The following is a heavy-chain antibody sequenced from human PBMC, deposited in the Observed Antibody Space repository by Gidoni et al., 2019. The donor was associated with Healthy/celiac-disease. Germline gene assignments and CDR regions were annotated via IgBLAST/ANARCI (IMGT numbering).Heavy chain of an antibody. CDR1: GFTFGDYA. V-gene: IGHV3-49*04. Sequence: EVQLVESGGGLVQPGRSLRLSCTASGFTFGDYAMSWVRQAPGKGLEWVGFIRSKAYGGTTEYAASVKGRFTISRDDSKSIAYLQMNSLKTEDTAVYYCLSMITFGGVTPDYWGQGTLVTVSS. D-gene: IGHD3-16*01. J-gene: IGHJ4*02. CDR3: LSMITFGGVTPDY. CDR2: IRSKAYGGTT.